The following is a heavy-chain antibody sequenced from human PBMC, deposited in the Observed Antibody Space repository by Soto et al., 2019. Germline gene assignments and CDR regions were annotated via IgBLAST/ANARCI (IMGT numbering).Heavy chain of an antibody. V-gene: IGHV3-7*03. CDR2: IKQDGSEK. CDR3: ARDRRWFGELPTTDY. J-gene: IGHJ4*02. CDR1: GFTFSSYW. D-gene: IGHD3-10*01. Sequence: PVGSLRLSCAASGFTFSSYWMSWVRQAPGKGLEWVANIKQDGSEKYYVDSVKGRFTISRDNAKNSLYLQMNSLRAEDTAVYYCARDRRWFGELPTTDYWGQGTLVTVSS.